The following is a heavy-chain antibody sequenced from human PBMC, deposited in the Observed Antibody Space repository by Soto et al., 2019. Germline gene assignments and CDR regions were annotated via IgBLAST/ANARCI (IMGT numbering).Heavy chain of an antibody. CDR1: GGSISSSSYY. V-gene: IGHV4-39*01. Sequence: SETLSLTCPVSGGSISSSSYYWGWIRQPPGKGLEWIGSIYYSGTTYYTPSLKSRVTISVNTSKHQCSLHTSSVTASDKAVYYCAGLSFGQGALDYRGQGTLVTVCS. J-gene: IGHJ4*02. D-gene: IGHD3-10*01. CDR3: AGLSFGQGALDY. CDR2: IYYSGTT.